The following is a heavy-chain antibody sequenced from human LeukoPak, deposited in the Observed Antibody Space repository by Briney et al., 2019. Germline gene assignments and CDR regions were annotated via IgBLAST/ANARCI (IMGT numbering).Heavy chain of an antibody. CDR2: ISGDGGST. V-gene: IGHV3-43*02. D-gene: IGHD3-9*01. CDR3: AKGGEGYFDWLLLGY. J-gene: IGHJ4*02. CDR1: GFTFDDYA. Sequence: GGSLRLSCAASGFTFDDYAMHWVCQAPGKGLEWVSLISGDGGSTYYADSVKGRFTISRDNSKNSLYLQMNSLRTEDTALYYCAKGGEGYFDWLLLGYWGQGTLVTVSS.